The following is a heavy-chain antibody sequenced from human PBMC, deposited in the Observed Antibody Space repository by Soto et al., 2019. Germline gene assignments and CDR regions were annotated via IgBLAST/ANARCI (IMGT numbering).Heavy chain of an antibody. J-gene: IGHJ3*02. Sequence: GGSLRLSCAASGFTFSSYAMSWVRQAPGKGLEWVSAISGSGGSTYSADSVKGRFTISRDNSKNTLYLQMNSRRAEDTAVYYCAKNGDQAAGGLGAFDIWGQGTMVTVSS. CDR3: AKNGDQAAGGLGAFDI. CDR1: GFTFSSYA. V-gene: IGHV3-23*01. CDR2: ISGSGGST. D-gene: IGHD6-25*01.